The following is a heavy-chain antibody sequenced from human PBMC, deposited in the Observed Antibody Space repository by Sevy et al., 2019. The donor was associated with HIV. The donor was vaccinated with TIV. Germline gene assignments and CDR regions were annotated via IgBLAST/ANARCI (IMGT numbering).Heavy chain of an antibody. Sequence: GESLKISCAASGFTFTTYAMGWVRQAPGKGLKWVSTLSGSGDSTYYADSVKGRFTISRDNSKNTLFLQMDSLRAEDTAVYYCAKDFYDSSGYYPMEAFDIWGQGTMVTVSS. J-gene: IGHJ3*02. V-gene: IGHV3-23*01. CDR2: LSGSGDST. CDR3: AKDFYDSSGYYPMEAFDI. CDR1: GFTFTTYA. D-gene: IGHD3-22*01.